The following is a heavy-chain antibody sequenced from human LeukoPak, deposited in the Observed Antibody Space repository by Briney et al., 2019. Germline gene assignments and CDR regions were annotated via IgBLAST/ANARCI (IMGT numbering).Heavy chain of an antibody. CDR2: INPSGGST. J-gene: IGHJ3*02. V-gene: IGHV1-46*01. Sequence: PVASVKVSCKASAYTFTSYYMHWVRQAPGQGLEWMGIINPSGGSTSYAQKFQGRVTMTRDTSTSTVYMELSSLRSEDTAVYYCACPFDLYCAGDCHDAFHIWGQGTMVTVSS. CDR3: ACPFDLYCAGDCHDAFHI. D-gene: IGHD2-21*02. CDR1: AYTFTSYY.